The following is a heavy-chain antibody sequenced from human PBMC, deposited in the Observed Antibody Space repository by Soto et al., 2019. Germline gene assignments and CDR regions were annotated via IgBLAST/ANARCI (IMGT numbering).Heavy chain of an antibody. CDR2: IYYSGST. Sequence: SETLSLTCTVSGGSISSYYWSWIRQPPGKGLEWIGYIYYSGSTNYNPSLKSRVTISVDTSKNQFSLKLSSVTAADTAVYYCAVDSSGWYDDCGQGTLVTVSS. V-gene: IGHV4-59*08. CDR3: AVDSSGWYDD. J-gene: IGHJ5*02. D-gene: IGHD6-19*01. CDR1: GGSISSYY.